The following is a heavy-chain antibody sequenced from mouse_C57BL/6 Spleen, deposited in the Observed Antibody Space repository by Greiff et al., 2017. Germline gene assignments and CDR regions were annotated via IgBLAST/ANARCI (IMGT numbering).Heavy chain of an antibody. J-gene: IGHJ4*01. D-gene: IGHD1-2*01. CDR2: INPSSGYT. Sequence: VKLQQSGAELAKPGASVKLSCKASGYTFTSYWMHWVKQRPGQGLEWIGYINPSSGYTKYNEKFKDKATLTADKSSSTAYMQLSRLTYDDAAVYYCARNYGERIAMDYWGQGTSVTVSS. CDR3: ARNYGERIAMDY. CDR1: GYTFTSYW. V-gene: IGHV1-7*01.